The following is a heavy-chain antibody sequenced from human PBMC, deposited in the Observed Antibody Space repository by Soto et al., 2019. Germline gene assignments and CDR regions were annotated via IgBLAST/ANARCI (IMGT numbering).Heavy chain of an antibody. CDR3: ARSKFLGRYYYYYGMDV. CDR2: IWYDGSNK. J-gene: IGHJ6*02. V-gene: IGHV3-33*01. CDR1: GFTFSSYG. D-gene: IGHD3-3*01. Sequence: PGGSLRLSCAASGFTFSSYGMHWVRQAPGKGLGWVAVIWYDGSNKYYADSVKGRFTISRDNSKNTLYLQMNSLRAEDTAVYYCARSKFLGRYYYYYGMDVWGQGTTVTVSS.